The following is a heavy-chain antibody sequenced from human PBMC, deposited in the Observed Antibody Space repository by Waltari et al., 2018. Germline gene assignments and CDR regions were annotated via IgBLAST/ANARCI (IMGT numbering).Heavy chain of an antibody. V-gene: IGHV4-59*01. Sequence: QVQLQESGPGLVKPSETLSLTCTVSGGSISSYYWSWIRPPPGKGLEWIGYIYYSGSTNYNPSLKSRVTISVDTSKNQFSLKLSSVTAADTAVYYCASSDWDYYDSSGYFYYWGQGTLVTVSS. D-gene: IGHD3-22*01. CDR1: GGSISSYY. CDR2: IYYSGST. J-gene: IGHJ4*02. CDR3: ASSDWDYYDSSGYFYY.